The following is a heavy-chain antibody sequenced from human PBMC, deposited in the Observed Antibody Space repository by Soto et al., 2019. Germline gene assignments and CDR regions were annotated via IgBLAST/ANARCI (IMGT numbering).Heavy chain of an antibody. Sequence: SETLSLTCTVSGGSISSYYWSWIRQPAGKGLEWIGRIYTSGSTNYNPFLKSRVTMSVDTSKNQFSLKLSSVTAADTAVYYCARDRITMVRGVTVSWFDPWGQGTLVTVSS. D-gene: IGHD3-10*01. V-gene: IGHV4-4*07. CDR2: IYTSGST. CDR1: GGSISSYY. J-gene: IGHJ5*02. CDR3: ARDRITMVRGVTVSWFDP.